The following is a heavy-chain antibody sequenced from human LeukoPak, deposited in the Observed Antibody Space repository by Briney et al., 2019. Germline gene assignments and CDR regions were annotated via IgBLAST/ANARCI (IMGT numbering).Heavy chain of an antibody. D-gene: IGHD2-8*01. Sequence: SETLSLTCTVSGGSISSHYWSWIRQPPGKGLEWIGYIYYSGSTNYNPSLKSRVTISADTSKNQFSLKLSSVTAADTAVYYCARVSSRVSGYYYYMDVWGKGTTVTVSS. V-gene: IGHV4-59*11. J-gene: IGHJ6*03. CDR1: GGSISSHY. CDR2: IYYSGST. CDR3: ARVSSRVSGYYYYMDV.